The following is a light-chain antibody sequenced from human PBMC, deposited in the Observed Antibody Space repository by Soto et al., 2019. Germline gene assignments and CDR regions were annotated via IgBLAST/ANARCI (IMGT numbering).Light chain of an antibody. J-gene: IGKJ1*01. CDR1: QSVLYSSNNKNY. CDR3: QQYNSTPPT. CDR2: WAS. V-gene: IGKV4-1*01. Sequence: DIVMTQSPDSLAVSLGERATINCKSSQSVLYSSNNKNYLAWYQQKPGQPPKLLIYWASTRESGVPDRFSGSGSGTDFTLTISSLQAEDVAVYYCQQYNSTPPTVGQGTKL.